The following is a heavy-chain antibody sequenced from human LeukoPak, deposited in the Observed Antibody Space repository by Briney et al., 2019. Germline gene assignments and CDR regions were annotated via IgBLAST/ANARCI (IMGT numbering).Heavy chain of an antibody. V-gene: IGHV4-59*11. D-gene: IGHD4-23*01. CDR2: IYYSGNT. CDR1: GGSMSSHY. CDR3: ARGRSGSGGNSDS. J-gene: IGHJ4*02. Sequence: SETLSLTCNVSGGSMSSHYWNWIRQPPGKELEWIGYIYYSGNTNYNPSLQSRVTISVDTSKNQFSLKLSSVTAADTAVYYCARGRSGSGGNSDSWGQGTLVTVSS.